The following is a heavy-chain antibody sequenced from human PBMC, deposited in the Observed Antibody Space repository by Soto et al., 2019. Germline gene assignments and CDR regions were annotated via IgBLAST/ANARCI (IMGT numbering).Heavy chain of an antibody. J-gene: IGHJ4*02. CDR1: GGTFSSYA. D-gene: IGHD6-19*01. Sequence: SVKVSCKASGGTFSSYAISWVRQAPGQGLEWMGGIIPIFGTANYAQKFQGRVTITADESTSTAYVELSSLRSEDTAVYYCARDYGGSRWYWVNDYWGQGILVPVSS. V-gene: IGHV1-69*13. CDR2: IIPIFGTA. CDR3: ARDYGGSRWYWVNDY.